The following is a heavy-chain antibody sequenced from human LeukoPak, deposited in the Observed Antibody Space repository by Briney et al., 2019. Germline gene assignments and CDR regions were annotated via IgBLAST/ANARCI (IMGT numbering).Heavy chain of an antibody. V-gene: IGHV3-48*01. CDR2: ISSSGSII. CDR1: GFTFSNYW. D-gene: IGHD5-18*01. Sequence: GGSLRLSCAASGFTFSNYWMSWVRQAPGKGLEWVSYISSSGSIIDYADSVKGRFTISRDNAKNSLYLQMNSLRAEDTVVYYCARARGYSYGYSDYWGQGTLVTVSS. CDR3: ARARGYSYGYSDY. J-gene: IGHJ4*02.